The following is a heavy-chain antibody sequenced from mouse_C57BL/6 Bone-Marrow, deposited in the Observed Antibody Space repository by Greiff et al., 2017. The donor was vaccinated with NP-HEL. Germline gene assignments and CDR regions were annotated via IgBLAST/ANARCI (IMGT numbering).Heavy chain of an antibody. J-gene: IGHJ2*01. D-gene: IGHD1-1*01. Sequence: VQLQESGAELARPGASVKMSCKASGYTFTSYTMHWVKQRPGQGLEWIGYINPSSGYTKYNQKFKDKATLTADKSSRTAYMQLSSLTSEDSAVYYCARLGTTVAFDYWGQGTTLTVSS. CDR2: INPSSGYT. V-gene: IGHV1-4*01. CDR1: GYTFTSYT. CDR3: ARLGTTVAFDY.